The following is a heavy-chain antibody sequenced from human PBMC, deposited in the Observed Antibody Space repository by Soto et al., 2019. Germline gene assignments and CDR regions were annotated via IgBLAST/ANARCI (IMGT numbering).Heavy chain of an antibody. Sequence: ASVKVSCKASGYTFTGYYMHWVRQAPGQGLEWMGWINPNSGGTNYAQKFQGWVTMTRDTSISTAYMELSRLRSDDTAVYYCARSENNNRAARPSHYYYYMHVRGKGTTVTGSS. J-gene: IGHJ6*03. CDR3: ARSENNNRAARPSHYYYYMHV. CDR2: INPNSGGT. CDR1: GYTFTGYY. D-gene: IGHD6-6*01. V-gene: IGHV1-2*04.